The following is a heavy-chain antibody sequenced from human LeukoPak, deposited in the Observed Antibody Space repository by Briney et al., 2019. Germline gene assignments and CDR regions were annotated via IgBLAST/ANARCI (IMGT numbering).Heavy chain of an antibody. D-gene: IGHD3-22*01. CDR3: ARVGVVVITTPQEFDY. CDR1: GYTFTSYG. V-gene: IGHV1-18*01. J-gene: IGHJ4*02. Sequence: ASVKVSCKASGYTFTSYGISWVRQAPGQGLEWMGWISAYNGNTKYAQKLQGRVTMTTDTSTSTAYMELRSLRSDDTAVYYCARVGVVVITTPQEFDYWGQGTLVTVSS. CDR2: ISAYNGNT.